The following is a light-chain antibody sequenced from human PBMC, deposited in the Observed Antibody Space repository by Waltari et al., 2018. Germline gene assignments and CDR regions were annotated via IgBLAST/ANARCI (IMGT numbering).Light chain of an antibody. CDR1: KLGDKY. J-gene: IGLJ2*01. CDR3: QAWDSSVV. Sequence: SYELTQPPSVSVSPGQTASLTCSGDKLGDKYACWYQQKPGQSPVLVICQDNKRPSGIPERFSGSNSGNTATLTISGTQAMDEADYYCQAWDSSVVFGGGTKLTVL. CDR2: QDN. V-gene: IGLV3-1*01.